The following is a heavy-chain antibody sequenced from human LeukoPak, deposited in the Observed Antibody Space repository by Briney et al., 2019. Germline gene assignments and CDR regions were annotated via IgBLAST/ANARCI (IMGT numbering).Heavy chain of an antibody. CDR2: FDPENGDT. CDR1: GYTLTELS. Sequence: ASVKVSCKVSGYTLTELSIHWVRQAPGKGLEWMGGFDPENGDTIYAQKFQGRVTMTQETSTDTAYMELSSLRSEDTAVYYCARETLYYYGSGSYYSFDYWGQGTLVTVSS. CDR3: ARETLYYYGSGSYYSFDY. J-gene: IGHJ4*02. D-gene: IGHD3-10*01. V-gene: IGHV1-24*01.